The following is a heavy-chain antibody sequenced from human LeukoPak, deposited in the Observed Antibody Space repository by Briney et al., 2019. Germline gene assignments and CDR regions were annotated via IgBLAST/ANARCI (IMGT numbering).Heavy chain of an antibody. CDR1: GDSVSSNRAA. CDR2: TYYRSKWYD. V-gene: IGHV6-1*01. J-gene: IGHJ5*02. D-gene: IGHD5-12*01. CDR3: ARALGLRGYSGYQSNWFDP. Sequence: RTLSLTCAISGDSVSSNRAAWNWIRQSPGIGLEWLGRTYYRSKWYDDYAVSVKSRITINPETSKNQFSLQLNSVTPEDTAVYYCARALGLRGYSGYQSNWFDPWGQGTLVTVSS.